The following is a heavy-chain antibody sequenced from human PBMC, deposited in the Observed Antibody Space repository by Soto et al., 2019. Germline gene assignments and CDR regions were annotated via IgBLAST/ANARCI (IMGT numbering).Heavy chain of an antibody. CDR2: IYADDSDT. J-gene: IGHJ4*02. CDR1: VYSFTSCW. V-gene: IGHV5-51*01. CDR3: ARRYCSGGSCLDY. Sequence: PGESLKISCKGSVYSFTSCWIAWVRQKPGKGLEWMGIIYADDSDTRYSPPFQGQVTMSADKSISTAYLQWSSLKASDTAMYYCARRYCSGGSCLDYWGQGTLVTVS. D-gene: IGHD2-15*01.